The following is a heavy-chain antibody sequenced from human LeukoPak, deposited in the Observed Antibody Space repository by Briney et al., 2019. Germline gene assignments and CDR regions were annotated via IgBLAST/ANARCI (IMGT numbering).Heavy chain of an antibody. V-gene: IGHV3-48*03. D-gene: IGHD5-24*01. CDR3: VRERCLHSY. Sequence: QPGGSLRLPCAASGFTFSSYEMNWVRQSPGKGMEWVSYINGGGTTIYYAESVRGRFTISRHNANNSLYLQMSSLRAEVTAVYYCVRERCLHSYWGQGTLVTLSS. CDR2: INGGGTTI. J-gene: IGHJ4*02. CDR1: GFTFSSYE.